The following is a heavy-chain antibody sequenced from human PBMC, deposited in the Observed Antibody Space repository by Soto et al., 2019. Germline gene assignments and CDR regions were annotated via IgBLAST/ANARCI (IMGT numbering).Heavy chain of an antibody. J-gene: IGHJ6*02. Sequence: GGSLRLSCAASGFTFSSYWMSWVRQAPGKGLGWVANIKQDGSEKYYVDSAKGRFTISRDNAKNSLYLQMNSLRAEDTAVYYCARDSYYDILTGYLDYYYGMDVWGQGTTVTVSS. CDR2: IKQDGSEK. D-gene: IGHD3-9*01. CDR3: ARDSYYDILTGYLDYYYGMDV. V-gene: IGHV3-7*03. CDR1: GFTFSSYW.